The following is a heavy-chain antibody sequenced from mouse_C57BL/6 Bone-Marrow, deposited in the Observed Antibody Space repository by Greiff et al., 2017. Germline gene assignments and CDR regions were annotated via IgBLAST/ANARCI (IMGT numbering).Heavy chain of an antibody. D-gene: IGHD4-1*01. CDR2: IDPENGDT. CDR3: TLTGSYYLDY. Sequence: VHVKQSGAELVRPGASVKLSCTASGFNIKDDYMHWVKQRPEQGLEWIGWIDPENGDTEYASKFQGKATITADTSSNTAYLQLSSLTSEDTAVYYCTLTGSYYLDYWGQGTTLTVSS. J-gene: IGHJ2*01. V-gene: IGHV14-4*01. CDR1: GFNIKDDY.